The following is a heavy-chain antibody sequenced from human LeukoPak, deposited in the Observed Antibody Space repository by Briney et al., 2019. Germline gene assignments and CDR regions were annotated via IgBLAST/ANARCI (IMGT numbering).Heavy chain of an antibody. CDR3: APPPNSTCLDF. D-gene: IGHD3-16*01. Sequence: SETLSLTCTVSGDSTSNFYWNWIRQSPGKGLEWIGNIHYSGSSVYNPSLKSRGTISIDTSRRQFFLKLNSVTAADTAVYFCAPPPNSTCLDFGARGPLATVP. V-gene: IGHV4-59*03. CDR1: GDSTSNFY. J-gene: IGHJ4*02. CDR2: IHYSGSS.